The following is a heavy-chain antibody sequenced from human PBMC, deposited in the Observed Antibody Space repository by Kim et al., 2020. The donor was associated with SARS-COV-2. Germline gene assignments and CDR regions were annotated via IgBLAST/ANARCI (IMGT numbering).Heavy chain of an antibody. D-gene: IGHD4-17*01. Sequence: GGSLRLSCAASGFTFSSYGMHWVRQAPGKGLEWVAVISYDGSNKYYADSVKGRFTISRDNSKNTLYLQMNSLRAEDTAVYYCAKGPYGDYDTERDYYYYCGMDVWRRGTADSVS. CDR3: AKGPYGDYDTERDYYYYCGMDV. CDR1: GFTFSSYG. J-gene: IGHJ6*02. CDR2: ISYDGSNK. V-gene: IGHV3-30*18.